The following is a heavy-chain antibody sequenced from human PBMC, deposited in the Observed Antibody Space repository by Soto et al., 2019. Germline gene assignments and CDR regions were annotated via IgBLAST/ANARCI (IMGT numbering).Heavy chain of an antibody. V-gene: IGHV3-48*03. CDR3: ARDIDYYDSSGYQDY. J-gene: IGHJ4*02. D-gene: IGHD3-22*01. CDR1: GFIFIRYE. CDR2: INTRGNII. Sequence: GGSLRLSCAASGFIFIRYEMNWVRQAPGKGLEWVSYINTRGNIIHYADSVKGRFTISRDNAENSLYLQMNSLRAEDTAVYYCARDIDYYDSSGYQDYWGQGSLVTVSS.